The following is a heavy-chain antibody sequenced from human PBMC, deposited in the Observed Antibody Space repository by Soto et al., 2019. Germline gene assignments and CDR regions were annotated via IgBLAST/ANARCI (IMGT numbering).Heavy chain of an antibody. CDR2: IWYDGSSQ. CDR3: ARDVAVRRLDH. V-gene: IGHV3-33*01. D-gene: IGHD6-6*01. CDR1: GFPFSLYG. J-gene: IGHJ4*02. Sequence: QVQLVASGGGVVQPGGSLRLSCAASGFPFSLYGMRWVRQAPGQGLEWVAMIWYDGSSQFYVDSVKGRFTVSRDNPKNTLYLDMNSLRGDDTAVYYGARDVAVRRLDHWGQGTLVTVSS.